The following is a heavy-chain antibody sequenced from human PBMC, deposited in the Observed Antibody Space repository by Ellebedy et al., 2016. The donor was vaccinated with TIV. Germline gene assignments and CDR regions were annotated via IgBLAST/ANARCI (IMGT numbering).Heavy chain of an antibody. CDR3: ARGFYEKFDP. V-gene: IGHV1-18*01. CDR2: ISAYNGDT. J-gene: IGHJ5*02. CDR1: GYTFTSYG. D-gene: IGHD2/OR15-2a*01. Sequence: ASVKVSCKASGYTFTSYGISWVRQAPGQGLEWMGWISAYNGDTNYAQKFQGRVTMTTVTVTTTAYMELRSLTSDDTAVYYCARGFYEKFDPWGQGTLVTVSS.